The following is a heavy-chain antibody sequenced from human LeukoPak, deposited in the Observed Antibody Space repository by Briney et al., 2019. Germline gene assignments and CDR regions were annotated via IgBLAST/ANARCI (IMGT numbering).Heavy chain of an antibody. CDR1: GYTFTSYD. Sequence: ASVKVSCKDSGYTFTSYDINWVRQAPEQGDEWMGWMNPNSGNTGYAQKFQGRVTMTRNTSISTAYMELSSLRSEDTAVYYCARGGYSGYDYDYWGQGTLVTVSS. D-gene: IGHD5-12*01. J-gene: IGHJ4*02. V-gene: IGHV1-8*01. CDR3: ARGGYSGYDYDY. CDR2: MNPNSGNT.